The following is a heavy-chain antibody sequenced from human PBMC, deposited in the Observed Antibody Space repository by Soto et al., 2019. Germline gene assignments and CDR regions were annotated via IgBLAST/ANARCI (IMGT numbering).Heavy chain of an antibody. CDR1: GYTFTSYD. D-gene: IGHD2-8*01. CDR2: MNPNSGNT. Sequence: ASVKVSCKASGYTFTSYDINWVRQATGQGPEWMGWMNPNSGNTGYAQKFQGRVTMTRNTSISTAYMELSSLRSEDTAVYYCAADSLGYCTNGVCYDYYYGMDVWGQGTTVTVSS. V-gene: IGHV1-8*01. CDR3: AADSLGYCTNGVCYDYYYGMDV. J-gene: IGHJ6*02.